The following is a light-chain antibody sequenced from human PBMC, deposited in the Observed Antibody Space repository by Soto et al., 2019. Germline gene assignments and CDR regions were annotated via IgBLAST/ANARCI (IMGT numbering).Light chain of an antibody. V-gene: IGKV1-12*01. CDR3: QQANSFPFT. J-gene: IGKJ3*01. CDR2: AAS. Sequence: DIQMTQSPSSVSASVGDRVTITCRASQGISSWLAWYQQKPGKAPKLLIYAASSLQSGVPSRFXGSGSGXXXXXXXXSXQPEDFATYYCQQANSFPFTFGPGTKVDIK. CDR1: QGISSW.